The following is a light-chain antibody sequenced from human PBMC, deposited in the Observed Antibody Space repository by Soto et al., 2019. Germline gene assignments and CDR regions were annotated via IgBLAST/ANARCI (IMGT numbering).Light chain of an antibody. Sequence: DIQMTQSPSSLSASVGDRVTITSQASQDISNYVNWYQQKPGKAPTLLISATSTLQSGVPSRFSGSGSGTDFTLTITSLQPEDFAIYYCQQTYTTPRTFGQGTKVDIK. CDR2: ATS. CDR1: QDISNY. V-gene: IGKV1-39*01. J-gene: IGKJ1*01. CDR3: QQTYTTPRT.